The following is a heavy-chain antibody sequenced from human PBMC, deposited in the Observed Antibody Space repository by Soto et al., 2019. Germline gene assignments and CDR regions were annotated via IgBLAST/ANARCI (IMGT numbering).Heavy chain of an antibody. CDR1: GYTFTSYD. J-gene: IGHJ4*02. D-gene: IGHD6-19*01. Sequence: ASVKVSCKASGYTFTSYDINWVRQATGQGLEWMGWMNPNSGNTGYAQKFQGRVTMTRNTSISTAYMELSSLRSEDTAVYYCAREFSSSSSFVRRWYSSGWRKYYFDYWGQGTLVTVSS. V-gene: IGHV1-8*01. CDR3: AREFSSSSSFVRRWYSSGWRKYYFDY. CDR2: MNPNSGNT.